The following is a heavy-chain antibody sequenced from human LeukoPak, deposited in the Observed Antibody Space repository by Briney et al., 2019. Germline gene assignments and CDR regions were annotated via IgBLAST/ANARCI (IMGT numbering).Heavy chain of an antibody. Sequence: GGSLRLSCAASGFTFSSYSMNWVRQAPGKGLEWVSSISSSSSYIYYADSVRCRFTISRDNSKNSLYLQMNSLRAEDTAVYYCARDGYDFWSGYLKYWGQGTLVTVS. CDR1: GFTFSSYS. CDR3: ARDGYDFWSGYLKY. CDR2: ISSSSSYI. D-gene: IGHD3-3*01. V-gene: IGHV3-21*01. J-gene: IGHJ4*02.